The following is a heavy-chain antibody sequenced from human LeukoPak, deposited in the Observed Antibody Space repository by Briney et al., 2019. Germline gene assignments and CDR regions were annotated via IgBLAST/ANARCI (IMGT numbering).Heavy chain of an antibody. V-gene: IGHV4-39*01. Sequence: SETLSLTXTVSGGSICSSSYYWGWIRQPPGKGLEWIGSIYYSGSTYYNPSLKSRVTISVDTSKNQFSLKLSSVTAADTAVYYCARLPIAVAGTIDYWGQGTLVTVSS. CDR3: ARLPIAVAGTIDY. CDR1: GGSICSSSYY. J-gene: IGHJ4*02. D-gene: IGHD6-19*01. CDR2: IYYSGST.